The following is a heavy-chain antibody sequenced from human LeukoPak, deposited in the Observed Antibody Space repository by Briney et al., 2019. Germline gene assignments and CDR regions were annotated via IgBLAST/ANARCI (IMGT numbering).Heavy chain of an antibody. D-gene: IGHD1-26*01. CDR2: INHSGST. J-gene: IGHJ4*02. Sequence: SETLSLTCAVFVGSFSSYFWSWIRQSPGKGLEWIGEINHSGSTNYNPSLKSRVTISLGTSKNQFSLRLSSVTAADTAVYYCTYSGSNYPDYWGQGTLVIVSS. CDR1: VGSFSSYF. CDR3: TYSGSNYPDY. V-gene: IGHV4-34*01.